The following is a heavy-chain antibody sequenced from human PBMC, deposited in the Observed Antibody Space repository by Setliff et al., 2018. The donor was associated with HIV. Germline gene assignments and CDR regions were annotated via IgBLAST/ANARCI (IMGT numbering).Heavy chain of an antibody. Sequence: PGGSLRLSCAASGFSFSDYYMSWIRQAPGKGLEWVSAISGSGGSTYYADSVKGRFTISRDKSKNTLYLQLNSLRAEDTAVYYCAKHECSGGCYYYMDVWGKGIMVTVSS. CDR2: ISGSGGST. CDR3: AKHECSGGCYYYMDV. D-gene: IGHD2-15*01. CDR1: GFSFSDYY. J-gene: IGHJ6*03. V-gene: IGHV3-23*01.